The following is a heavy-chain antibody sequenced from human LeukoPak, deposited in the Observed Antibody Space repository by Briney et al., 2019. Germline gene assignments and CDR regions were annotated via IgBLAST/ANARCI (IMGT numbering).Heavy chain of an antibody. V-gene: IGHV3-33*01. Sequence: GGSLRLSCAASGFTFSSYGMHWVRQAPGKGLEWVAVIRYDGSNKYYADSVKGRFTISRDNSKNTLYLQMNSLRAEDTAVYYCARDKALYYYGSGSYGLDYWGQGTLVTVSS. J-gene: IGHJ4*02. CDR3: ARDKALYYYGSGSYGLDY. CDR1: GFTFSSYG. D-gene: IGHD3-10*01. CDR2: IRYDGSNK.